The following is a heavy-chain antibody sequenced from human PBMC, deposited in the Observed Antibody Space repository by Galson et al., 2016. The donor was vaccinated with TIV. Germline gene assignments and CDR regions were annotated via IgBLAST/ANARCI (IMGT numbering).Heavy chain of an antibody. D-gene: IGHD3-10*01. Sequence: SVKVSCKASGYTFTNYYLHWVRQAPGQGPEWMGVIDPSVASTAYAPKFQGRITITRDTSTTIAYMELSSLSSEDTAVYYCATFYGMGSREFDHWGQGTLVTVS. CDR1: GYTFTNYY. CDR3: ATFYGMGSREFDH. J-gene: IGHJ4*02. CDR2: IDPSVAST. V-gene: IGHV1-46*01.